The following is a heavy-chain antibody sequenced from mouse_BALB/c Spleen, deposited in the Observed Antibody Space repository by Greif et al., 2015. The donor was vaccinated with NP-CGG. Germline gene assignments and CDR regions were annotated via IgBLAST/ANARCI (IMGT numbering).Heavy chain of an antibody. CDR2: ISNLAYSI. CDR1: GFTFSDYG. J-gene: IGHJ4*01. V-gene: IGHV5-15*02. D-gene: IGHD1-1*02. Sequence: EVKVVESGGGLVQPGGSRKLSCAASGFTFSDYGMAWVRQAPGKGPEWVAFISNLAYSIYYADTVTGRFTISRENAKNTLYLEMSSLRSEDTAMYHCARDGHGGAMDYWGQGTSVTVSS. CDR3: ARDGHGGAMDY.